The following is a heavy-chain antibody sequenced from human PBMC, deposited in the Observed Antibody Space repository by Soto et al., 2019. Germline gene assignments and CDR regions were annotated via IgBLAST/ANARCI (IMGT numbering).Heavy chain of an antibody. CDR3: AKDLGTEGYSERASDV. Sequence: GGSLRLSCVGSGFTFRSHAMNWVRQAPGKGLEWVSVLSGSGGNIDYAGSVEGRLTTSRDNSKNVVYLEMNSLRVEDTAVYFCAKDLGTEGYSERASDVRG. CDR2: LSGSGGNI. CDR1: GFTFRSHA. D-gene: IGHD3-9*01. J-gene: IGHJ3*01. V-gene: IGHV3-23*01.